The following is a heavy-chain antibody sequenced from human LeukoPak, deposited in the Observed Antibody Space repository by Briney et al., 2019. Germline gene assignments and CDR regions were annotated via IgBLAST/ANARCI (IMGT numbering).Heavy chain of an antibody. J-gene: IGHJ6*02. Sequence: SGGSLRLSCAASGFTFHDYYMSWIRQAPGTGLEGILYISSTVGTTYYADYVKGRFTISRDNAKKLLYLQMRSRRAADTAVYSYSREGGSYHLDVWGQGTTVTVSS. V-gene: IGHV3-11*01. D-gene: IGHD1-26*01. CDR1: GFTFHDYY. CDR3: SREGGSYHLDV. CDR2: ISSTVGTT.